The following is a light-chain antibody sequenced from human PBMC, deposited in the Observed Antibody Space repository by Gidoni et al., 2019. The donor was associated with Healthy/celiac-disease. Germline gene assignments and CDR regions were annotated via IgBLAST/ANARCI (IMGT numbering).Light chain of an antibody. J-gene: IGKJ1*01. Sequence: DIQMPQSPSSLSASVGDRVTITCRASQSISSYLNWYQQKPGKAPKLLIYAASSLQSGGPSRFSGSGSGKDFNLTISSLQHEDFANYYCQQSYSTTWTLGQGTKVEIK. CDR1: QSISSY. CDR2: AAS. CDR3: QQSYSTTWT. V-gene: IGKV1-39*01.